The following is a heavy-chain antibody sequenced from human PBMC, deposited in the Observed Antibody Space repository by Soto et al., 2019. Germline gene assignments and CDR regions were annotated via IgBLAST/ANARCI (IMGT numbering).Heavy chain of an antibody. CDR1: GGSFSGYY. CDR2: INHSGST. D-gene: IGHD6-19*01. CDR3: ARHVLDSSGWLNDY. V-gene: IGHV4-34*01. J-gene: IGHJ4*02. Sequence: QVQLQQWGAGLLKPSETLSLTCAVYGGSFSGYYWSWIRQPPGKGLEWIGEINHSGSTNYNPSLKSRVTISVDTSNNQFSLKLSSVTASDTAVYYCARHVLDSSGWLNDYWGQGTLVTVSS.